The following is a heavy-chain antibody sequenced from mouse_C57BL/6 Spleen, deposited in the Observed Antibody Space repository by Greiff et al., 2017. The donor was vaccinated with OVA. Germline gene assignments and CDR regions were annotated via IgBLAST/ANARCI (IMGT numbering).Heavy chain of an antibody. CDR1: GYSFTGYF. D-gene: IGHD2-5*01. CDR3: ARSYYSNYDFAY. Sequence: VQLKQSGPELVKPGDSVKISCKASGYSFTGYFMNWVMQSHGKSLEWIGRINPYNGDTFYNQKFKGKATLTVDKSSSTAHMELRSLTSEDSAVYYCARSYYSNYDFAYWGQGTLVTVSA. J-gene: IGHJ3*01. V-gene: IGHV1-20*01. CDR2: INPYNGDT.